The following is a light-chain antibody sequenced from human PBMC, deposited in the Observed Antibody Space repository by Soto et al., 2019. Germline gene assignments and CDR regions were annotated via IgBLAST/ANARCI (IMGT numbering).Light chain of an antibody. J-gene: IGKJ1*01. CDR1: KAISTW. CDR3: QQANSFPRT. Sequence: DIQMTQSLSSVSASVGDRVTITCRTSKAISTWLAWYQQKPGKAPKLLIYAASNLQTGVPSRFSGSGSGTDFTLTISSLQPEDFATYYCQQANSFPRTFGQGTKVEIK. CDR2: AAS. V-gene: IGKV1D-12*01.